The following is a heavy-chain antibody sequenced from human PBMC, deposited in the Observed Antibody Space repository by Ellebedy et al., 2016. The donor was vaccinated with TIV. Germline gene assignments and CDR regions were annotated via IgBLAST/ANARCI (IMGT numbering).Heavy chain of an antibody. D-gene: IGHD3-16*02. Sequence: ASVKVSCKASGYTFTSYDINWVRQATGQGLEWMGWMNPNGGNTEYAQKFQGRVTMTRDTSTSTAYMELSSLRSEDTAIYYCARGPDDYVWGSYLYWGQGTLVTVSS. CDR3: ARGPDDYVWGSYLY. V-gene: IGHV1-8*01. J-gene: IGHJ4*02. CDR1: GYTFTSYD. CDR2: MNPNGGNT.